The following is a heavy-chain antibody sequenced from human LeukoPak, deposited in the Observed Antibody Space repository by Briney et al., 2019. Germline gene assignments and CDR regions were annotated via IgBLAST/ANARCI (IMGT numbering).Heavy chain of an antibody. Sequence: AAVKVSCKASGYTLTSYYMHWVRQAPGQGLEWMGIINPSGGSTSYAQKFQGRVTMTRDTSTSTVYMELSSLRSEDTAVYYCAIAADSSGPGDYWGQGTLVTVSS. CDR3: AIAADSSGPGDY. CDR1: GYTLTSYY. V-gene: IGHV1-46*01. CDR2: INPSGGST. J-gene: IGHJ4*02. D-gene: IGHD3-22*01.